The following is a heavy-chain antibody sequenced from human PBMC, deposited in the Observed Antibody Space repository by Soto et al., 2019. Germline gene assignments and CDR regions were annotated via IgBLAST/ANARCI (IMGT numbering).Heavy chain of an antibody. CDR2: IYPDDSDT. CDR3: AKLPPRAQQLHRYYFDS. Sequence: PGESLKLSCKASGFSFTSFWIGWVRQMPGKGLEWMGIIYPDDSDTRYNPSFQGQVTISADRSITTAYLRMSSLKASDTAIYYCAKLPPRAQQLHRYYFDSWGQGTVVTVSS. J-gene: IGHJ4*02. V-gene: IGHV5-51*01. D-gene: IGHD6-13*01. CDR1: GFSFTSFW.